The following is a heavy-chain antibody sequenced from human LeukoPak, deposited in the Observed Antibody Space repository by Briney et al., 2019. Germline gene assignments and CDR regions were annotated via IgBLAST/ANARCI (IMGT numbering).Heavy chain of an antibody. V-gene: IGHV4-34*01. D-gene: IGHD3-22*01. J-gene: IGHJ3*02. Sequence: PSETLSLTCAVYGGSFSGYYWSWIRQPPGKGPEWIGEINHSGSTNYNPSLKSRVTISVDTSKNQFSLKLSSVTAADTAVYYCARYDSSGYPFFTIWGQGTMVTVSS. CDR2: INHSGST. CDR3: ARYDSSGYPFFTI. CDR1: GGSFSGYY.